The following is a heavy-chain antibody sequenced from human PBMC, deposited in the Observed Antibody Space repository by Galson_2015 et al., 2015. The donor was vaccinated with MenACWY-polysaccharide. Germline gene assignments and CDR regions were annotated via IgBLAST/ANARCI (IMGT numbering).Heavy chain of an antibody. Sequence: SLRLSCAASGFTFSSYWMGWVRQAPGKGLEWVANIKQDGSEKYYVDSVRGRFTISRDNAKNSLYLQMNSLRAEDTAVYYCARDQRGIQLWSRSYWYFDLWGRGTLVTVSS. CDR3: ARDQRGIQLWSRSYWYFDL. CDR2: IKQDGSEK. CDR1: GFTFSSYW. J-gene: IGHJ2*01. V-gene: IGHV3-7*01. D-gene: IGHD5-18*01.